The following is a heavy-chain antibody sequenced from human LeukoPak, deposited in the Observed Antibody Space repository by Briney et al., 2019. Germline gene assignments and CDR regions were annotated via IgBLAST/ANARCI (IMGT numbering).Heavy chain of an antibody. J-gene: IGHJ4*02. D-gene: IGHD3-9*01. CDR2: IYSRGST. CDR1: GGSINTYY. Sequence: SETLSLTCTVSGGSINTYYWGWIRQTPGKGLEWIGYIYSRGSTNYNPSLKSRVTISVDTSKNQFSLKLTSVTAADTAVYHCARGFDDYDVLLGYEYWGQGILVTVSS. V-gene: IGHV4-59*01. CDR3: ARGFDDYDVLLGYEY.